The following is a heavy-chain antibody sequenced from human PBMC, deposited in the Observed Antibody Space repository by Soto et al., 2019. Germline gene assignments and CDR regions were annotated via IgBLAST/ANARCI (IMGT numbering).Heavy chain of an antibody. V-gene: IGHV4-4*02. CDR1: GGCISTNNW. J-gene: IGHJ4*02. Sequence: QVQLQESGPGLVKPSGTLSLTCAVSGGCISTNNWWHWIRQSPGKGLEWIGEIHHTGNTNYSPSLKRRVIMSMYQSKNQFSLTLTSVTAADTALYNCAIETGAGTYQGFDFWGQGSLVTSSS. CDR3: AIETGAGTYQGFDF. D-gene: IGHD1-26*01. CDR2: IHHTGNT.